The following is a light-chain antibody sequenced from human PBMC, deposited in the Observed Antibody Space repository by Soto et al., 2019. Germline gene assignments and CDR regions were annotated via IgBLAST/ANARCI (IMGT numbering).Light chain of an antibody. CDR1: SSDVGSYNL. CDR3: CSYAGSSPFPHVV. CDR2: EGS. Sequence: QSVLTQPASVSGSPGQSITISCTGTSSDVGSYNLVSWYQQHPGKAPKLMIYEGSKRPSGVSNRFSGSKSGNTASLTISGLQAEDEADYYCCSYAGSSPFPHVVFGGGTKVTVL. V-gene: IGLV2-23*03. J-gene: IGLJ2*01.